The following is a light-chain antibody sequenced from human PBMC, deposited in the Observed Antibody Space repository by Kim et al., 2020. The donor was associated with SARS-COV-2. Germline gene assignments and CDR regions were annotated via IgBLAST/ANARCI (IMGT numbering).Light chain of an antibody. CDR3: LQSGGWPT. CDR1: QSLSSQ. CDR2: DAS. V-gene: IGKV3-11*01. Sequence: EIVLTQSPSTLSLSPGERATLSCMATQSLSSQLAWYQQRPGQSPRLLIFDASNMATGIPSRFSGSGSGTDFTLTISSLEPEDFAVYYCLQSGGWPTVGGGTKVDIK. J-gene: IGKJ4*01.